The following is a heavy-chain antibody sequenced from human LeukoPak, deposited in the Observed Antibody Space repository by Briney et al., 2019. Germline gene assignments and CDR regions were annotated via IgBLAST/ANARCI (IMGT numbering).Heavy chain of an antibody. Sequence: GGSLRLSCAASEFSVGSNYMTWVRQAPGKGLEWVSLIYSGGSTYYADSVKGRFTISRDNSKNTPYLQMNSLRAEDTAVYYCAELGITMIVDVWGKGTTVTISS. D-gene: IGHD3-22*01. CDR3: AELGITMIVDV. V-gene: IGHV3-66*01. CDR2: IYSGGST. J-gene: IGHJ6*04. CDR1: EFSVGSNY.